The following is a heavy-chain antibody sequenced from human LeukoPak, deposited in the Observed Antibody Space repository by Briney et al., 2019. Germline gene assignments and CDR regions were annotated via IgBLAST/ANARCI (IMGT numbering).Heavy chain of an antibody. J-gene: IGHJ6*02. CDR2: IYYSGST. V-gene: IGHV4-31*03. CDR3: AKDRISTAMDKVSGNYYYGMDV. CDR1: GGSISSSSYY. D-gene: IGHD5-18*01. Sequence: SETLSLTCTVSGGSISSSSYYWGWIRQHPGKGLEWIGYIYYSGSTYYNPSLKSRVTISVDTSKNQFSLKLSSVTAADTAVYYCAKDRISTAMDKVSGNYYYGMDVWGQGTTVTVSS.